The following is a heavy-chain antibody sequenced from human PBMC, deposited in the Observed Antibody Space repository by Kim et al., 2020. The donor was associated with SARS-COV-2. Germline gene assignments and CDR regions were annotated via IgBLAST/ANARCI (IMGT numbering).Heavy chain of an antibody. CDR1: GFTFSNHN. J-gene: IGHJ4*02. V-gene: IGHV3-21*04. Sequence: GGSLRLSCVASGFTFSNHNINWVRQAPGKGLEWVAAISASGAEIHYVESVKGRFTISRDNAEKSVHLVMNNLGGEDTAIYYCARVALFAGYSYGSGAYDLGGRGTLVTVSS. D-gene: IGHD3-10*01. CDR3: ARVALFAGYSYGSGAYDL. CDR2: ISASGAEI.